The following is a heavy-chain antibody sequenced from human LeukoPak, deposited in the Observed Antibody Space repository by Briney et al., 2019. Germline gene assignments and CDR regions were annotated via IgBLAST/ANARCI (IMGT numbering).Heavy chain of an antibody. D-gene: IGHD2-2*03. J-gene: IGHJ4*02. CDR2: SMDGGGET. CDR3: AMANWISPADSVC. CDR1: GFSFINYA. V-gene: IGHV3-23*01. Sequence: GGTLRLSCAASGFSFINYAMSWVCKAPAPWPDRLSSMDGGGETFYADSVKVRFTLSREDSRNTVYLQLNNLRVEATAIYNCAMANWISPADSVCWGQGNQFTVSS.